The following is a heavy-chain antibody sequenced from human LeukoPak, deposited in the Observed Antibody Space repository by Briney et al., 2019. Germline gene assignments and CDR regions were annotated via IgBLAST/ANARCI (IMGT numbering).Heavy chain of an antibody. CDR2: IYPGDSDT. Sequence: GESLKISCKGSGFTFTNYWIAWVRQMPGKGLEWMGIIYPGDSDTRYSPSFQGQVTISADKSISTAYLQWSSLKASDTAMYYCARHPGYGGFDYWGQGTLVTVSS. J-gene: IGHJ4*02. V-gene: IGHV5-51*01. CDR3: ARHPGYGGFDY. D-gene: IGHD4-23*01. CDR1: GFTFTNYW.